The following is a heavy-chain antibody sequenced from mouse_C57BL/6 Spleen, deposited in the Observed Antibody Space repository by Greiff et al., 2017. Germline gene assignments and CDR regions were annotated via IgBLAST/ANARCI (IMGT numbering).Heavy chain of an antibody. Sequence: EVQRVESGGGLVKPGGSLKLSCAASGFTFSSYAMSWVRQTPEKRLEWVATISDGGSYTYYPDNVKGRFTISRDNAKNNLYLQMSHLKSEDTAMYYCARDHPFYFDYWGQGTTLTVPS. CDR2: ISDGGSYT. J-gene: IGHJ2*01. V-gene: IGHV5-4*01. CDR1: GFTFSSYA. CDR3: ARDHPFYFDY.